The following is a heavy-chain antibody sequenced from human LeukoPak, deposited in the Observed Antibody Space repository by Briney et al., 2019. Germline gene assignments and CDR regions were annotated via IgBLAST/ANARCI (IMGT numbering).Heavy chain of an antibody. V-gene: IGHV3-53*01. J-gene: IGHJ4*02. CDR2: IYSGGST. Sequence: GGSLRLSCAASGFTVSSNYMSWVRQAPGKGLEWISVIYSGGSTYYADSVKGRFTISRDNSKNTLYLQMNSLRAEDTAVYYCARGDSSGTFDYWGQGTLVTVSS. D-gene: IGHD6-19*01. CDR3: ARGDSSGTFDY. CDR1: GFTVSSNY.